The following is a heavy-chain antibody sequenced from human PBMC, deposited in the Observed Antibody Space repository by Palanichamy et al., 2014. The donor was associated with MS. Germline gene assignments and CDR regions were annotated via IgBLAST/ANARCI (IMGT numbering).Heavy chain of an antibody. CDR1: GYTFTSYD. CDR2: MNPNSGNT. D-gene: IGHD3-10*01. CDR3: ARGGVWFGELFDRPAFDY. J-gene: IGHJ4*02. Sequence: QVQLVQSGAEVKKPGASVKVSCMASGYTFTSYDINWVRQATGQGLEWMGWMNPNSGNTGYAQKFQGRVTMTRNTSISTAYMELSSLRSEDTAVYYCARGGVWFGELFDRPAFDYWGQGTLVTVSS. V-gene: IGHV1-8*01.